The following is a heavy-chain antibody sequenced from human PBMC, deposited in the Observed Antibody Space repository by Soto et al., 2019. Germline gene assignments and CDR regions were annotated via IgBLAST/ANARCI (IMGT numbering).Heavy chain of an antibody. D-gene: IGHD1-7*01. Sequence: PSETLSLTCAVSGYSISSGYYWGWIRQPPGKGLEWIGSIYHSGSTYYNPSLKSRVTISVDTSKNQFSLKLSSVTAADTAVYYCARRITGTNDAFDIWGQGTMVTVSS. CDR2: IYHSGST. CDR1: GYSISSGYY. V-gene: IGHV4-38-2*01. J-gene: IGHJ3*02. CDR3: ARRITGTNDAFDI.